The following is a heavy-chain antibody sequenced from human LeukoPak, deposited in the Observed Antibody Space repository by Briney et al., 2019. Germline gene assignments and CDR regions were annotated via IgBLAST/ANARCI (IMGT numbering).Heavy chain of an antibody. CDR3: ARAPRPYYYGSGSALDY. D-gene: IGHD3-10*01. Sequence: SETLSLTCTVSGGSISSYYWSWIRQPPGKGLEWIGEINHSGSTNYNPSLKSRVTISVDTSKNQFSLKLSSVTAADTAVYYCARAPRPYYYGSGSALDYWGQGTLVTVSS. J-gene: IGHJ4*02. CDR1: GGSISSYY. V-gene: IGHV4-34*01. CDR2: INHSGST.